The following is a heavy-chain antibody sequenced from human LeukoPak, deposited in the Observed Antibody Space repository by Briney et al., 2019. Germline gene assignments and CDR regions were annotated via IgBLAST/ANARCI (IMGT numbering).Heavy chain of an antibody. Sequence: SETLSLTCSVFDGSISNCYWSWIRQPPGKGLEWIGYAYYSGSTTYNPSLESRVTISVDTSKNQFSLKLTAVTAADTAVYYCARNSAVATSRSWFDPWGQGTLVTVSS. J-gene: IGHJ5*02. CDR1: DGSISNCY. CDR3: ARNSAVATSRSWFDP. CDR2: AYYSGST. V-gene: IGHV4-59*08. D-gene: IGHD6-19*01.